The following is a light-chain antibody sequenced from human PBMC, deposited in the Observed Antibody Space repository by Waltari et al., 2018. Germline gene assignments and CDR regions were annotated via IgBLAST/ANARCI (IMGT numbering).Light chain of an antibody. Sequence: QSALTQPASVSGSPGQSITISCTGTTSDIGDYYYVSWYQQFPGKDPQLTIYDVTKPPSGVSSRFSGSQSGNTASMTISGLQAEDEGDYYCCSFRGGDSFVFGTGTRVTVV. V-gene: IGLV2-14*03. CDR1: TSDIGDYYY. CDR2: DVT. CDR3: CSFRGGDSFV. J-gene: IGLJ1*01.